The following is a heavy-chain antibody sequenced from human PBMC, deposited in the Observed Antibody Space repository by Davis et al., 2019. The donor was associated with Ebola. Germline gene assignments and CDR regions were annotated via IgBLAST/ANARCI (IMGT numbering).Heavy chain of an antibody. V-gene: IGHV3-23*01. CDR2: ISGSGGST. J-gene: IGHJ6*02. CDR1: GFTFSSYA. CDR3: ARDISGYDFWSGYYYYYYYGMDV. Sequence: GGSLRLSCAASGFTFSSYAMSWVRQAPGKGLEWVSAISGSGGSTYYADSVKGRFTISRDNSKNTLYLQMNSLRAEETAVYYCARDISGYDFWSGYYYYYYYGMDVWGQGTTVTVSS. D-gene: IGHD3-3*01.